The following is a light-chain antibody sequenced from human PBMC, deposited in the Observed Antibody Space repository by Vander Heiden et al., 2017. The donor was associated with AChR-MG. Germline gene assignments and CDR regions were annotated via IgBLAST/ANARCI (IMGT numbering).Light chain of an antibody. CDR1: QSVSSN. CDR3: QQYDNWPPIT. V-gene: IGKV3-15*01. Sequence: LVMTQSPATLSVSPGETATLSCRASQSVSSNLAWYQQKPGQAPRLLLYGASTRATGIPARFSGSGSGTEFTLTISSLQSEDFAVYYCQQYDNWPPITFGQGTRLEIK. CDR2: GAS. J-gene: IGKJ5*01.